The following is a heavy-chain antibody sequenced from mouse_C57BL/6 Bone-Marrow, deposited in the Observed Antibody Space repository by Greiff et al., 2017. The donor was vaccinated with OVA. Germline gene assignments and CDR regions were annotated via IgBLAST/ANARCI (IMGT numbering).Heavy chain of an antibody. D-gene: IGHD2-5*01. V-gene: IGHV1-15*01. J-gene: IGHJ4*01. CDR1: GYTFTDYE. CDR3: TRGYSNYYDMDY. Sequence: VKLQESGAELVRPGASVTLSCKASGYTFTDYEMHWVKQTPVHGLEWIGAIDPATGGTAYHQKFKGKAILTADKSSSTAYLQLRSLTSEDSAVYYCTRGYSNYYDMDYWGQGNAVTVTS. CDR2: IDPATGGT.